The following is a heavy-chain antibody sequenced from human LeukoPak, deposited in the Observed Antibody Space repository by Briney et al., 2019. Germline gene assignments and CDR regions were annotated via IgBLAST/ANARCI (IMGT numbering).Heavy chain of an antibody. CDR3: TRDLRDGYNYSPVSGFQH. CDR1: GFTFGDYA. J-gene: IGHJ1*01. D-gene: IGHD5-24*01. Sequence: PGRSLRLSCTASGFTFGDYAMSWVRQAPGKGLEWVGFIRSKAYGGTTEYAASVKGRFTISRDDSKSIAYLQMNSLKTEDTAVYYCTRDLRDGYNYSPVSGFQHWGQGTLVTVSS. CDR2: IRSKAYGGTT. V-gene: IGHV3-49*04.